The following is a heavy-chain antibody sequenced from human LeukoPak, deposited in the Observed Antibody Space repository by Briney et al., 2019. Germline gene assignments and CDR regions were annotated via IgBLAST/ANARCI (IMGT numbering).Heavy chain of an antibody. CDR2: INPNGGGT. D-gene: IGHD3-10*01. V-gene: IGHV1-2*02. Sequence: ASVKVSCKASGYTFTGYYMHWVRQAPGQGLEWMGWINPNGGGTNYAQKFQGRVTMTRDTSISTAYMELSRLRSDDTAVYYCARDAQPLRFGELGHYYMDVWGKGTTVTVSS. J-gene: IGHJ6*03. CDR3: ARDAQPLRFGELGHYYMDV. CDR1: GYTFTGYY.